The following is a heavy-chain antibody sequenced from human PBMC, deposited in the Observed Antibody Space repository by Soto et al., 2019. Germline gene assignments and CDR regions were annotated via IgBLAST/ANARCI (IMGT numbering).Heavy chain of an antibody. V-gene: IGHV3-30-3*01. Sequence: QVQLVESGGGVVQPGRSLRLSCAASGFTFSSYAMHWVRQAPGKGLEWVAVISYDGSNKYYADSVKGRFTISRDNSKNTLYLQMNSLRAEDTAVYYCARGASQIAAAGSYFDYWGQGTLVTVSS. CDR2: ISYDGSNK. CDR1: GFTFSSYA. D-gene: IGHD6-13*01. J-gene: IGHJ4*02. CDR3: ARGASQIAAAGSYFDY.